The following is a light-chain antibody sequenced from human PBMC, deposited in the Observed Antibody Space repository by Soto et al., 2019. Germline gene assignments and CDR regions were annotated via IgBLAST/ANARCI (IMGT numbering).Light chain of an antibody. CDR2: AAS. J-gene: IGKJ5*01. CDR1: QSISSY. V-gene: IGKV1-9*01. CDR3: QQLNSYPT. Sequence: DIQMTQSPSSLSASVGDRVTITCRASQSISSYLNWYQQKPGKAPKLLIYAASTLQSGVPSRFSGSGSGTEFTLTISSLQPEDFATYYCQQLNSYPTFGQGTRLENK.